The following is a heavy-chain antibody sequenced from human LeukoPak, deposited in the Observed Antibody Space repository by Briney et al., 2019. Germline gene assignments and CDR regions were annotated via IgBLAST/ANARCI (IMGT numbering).Heavy chain of an antibody. Sequence: GGSLRLSCVASGFTLSSHVMHWVRQAPGKGLEWVALISSDGTTKYNADSVEGRFTISRDTSMDTLYLQMNSLRVGDTSVYYCARGILSPRSVAFDVWGQGTMVTVS. V-gene: IGHV3-30-3*01. J-gene: IGHJ3*01. CDR1: GFTLSSHV. CDR2: ISSDGTTK. D-gene: IGHD3-3*01. CDR3: ARGILSPRSVAFDV.